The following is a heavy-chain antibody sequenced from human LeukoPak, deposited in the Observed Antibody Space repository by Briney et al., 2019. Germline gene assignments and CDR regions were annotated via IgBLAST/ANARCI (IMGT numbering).Heavy chain of an antibody. J-gene: IGHJ4*02. CDR1: GGSISSSNW. D-gene: IGHD4-17*01. CDR2: IYHSGGT. V-gene: IGHV4-4*02. CDR3: ARKPYGDPYYFDY. Sequence: KPSGTLSLTCAVSGGSISSSNWWSWVRQPPGRGLEWIGEIYHSGGTNYNPSLKSRVTISVDKSKNHFSLKLSSVIAADTAVYYCARKPYGDPYYFDYWGQGTLVTVSS.